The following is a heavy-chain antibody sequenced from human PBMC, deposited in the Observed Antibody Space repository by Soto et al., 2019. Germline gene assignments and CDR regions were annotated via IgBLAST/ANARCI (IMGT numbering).Heavy chain of an antibody. V-gene: IGHV4-30-4*01. D-gene: IGHD2-21*02. Sequence: PSETLSLTCTVSGGSISSGDYYWSWIRQPPGKGLEWIGYIYYSGSTYYNPSLKSRVTISVDTSKNQFSLKLSSVTAADTAVYYCAREKYGGNSRYYYGMDAWGQGTTVTVSS. CDR1: GGSISSGDYY. J-gene: IGHJ6*02. CDR2: IYYSGST. CDR3: AREKYGGNSRYYYGMDA.